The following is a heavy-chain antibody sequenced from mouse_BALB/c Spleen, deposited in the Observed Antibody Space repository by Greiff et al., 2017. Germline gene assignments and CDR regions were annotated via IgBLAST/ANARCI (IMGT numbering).Heavy chain of an antibody. CDR2: ISYSGST. D-gene: IGHD1-1*01. Sequence: EVKLVESGPGLVKPSQSLSLTCTVTGYSITSDYAWNWIRQFPGNKLEWMGYISYSGSTSYNPSLKSRISITRDTSKNQFFLQLNSVTTEDTATYYCARGGDYYGSSYAYYFDYWGQGTTLTVSS. J-gene: IGHJ2*01. V-gene: IGHV3-2*02. CDR1: GYSITSDYA. CDR3: ARGGDYYGSSYAYYFDY.